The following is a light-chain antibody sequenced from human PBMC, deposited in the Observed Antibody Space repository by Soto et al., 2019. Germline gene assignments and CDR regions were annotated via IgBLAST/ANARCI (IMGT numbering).Light chain of an antibody. Sequence: EVLLTQPKATLSLSPGERATLSCRASQSVSSYLAWYQQKPGQAPRLLIYDASNRATGIPARFSGSGSGTDFTLTISSLEPEDFAVYYCQQRSNWPITFGPWTKGD. V-gene: IGKV3-11*01. J-gene: IGKJ3*01. CDR3: QQRSNWPIT. CDR2: DAS. CDR1: QSVSSY.